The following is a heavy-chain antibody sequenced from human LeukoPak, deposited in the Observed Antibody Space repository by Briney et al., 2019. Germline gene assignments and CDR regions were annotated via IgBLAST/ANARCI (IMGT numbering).Heavy chain of an antibody. D-gene: IGHD5-18*01. CDR3: ARVGDNYGTWFDP. CDR1: GYTFTNYY. V-gene: IGHV1-46*01. Sequence: AAVKDSCKASGYTFTNYYMHWVRRAPGQGLEWMGVLEPSGGSTSYAQKFQGRVTMTRDTSTSTVYMELSSLRSDDSAIYYCARVGDNYGTWFDPWGQGTLVTVSS. J-gene: IGHJ5*02. CDR2: LEPSGGST.